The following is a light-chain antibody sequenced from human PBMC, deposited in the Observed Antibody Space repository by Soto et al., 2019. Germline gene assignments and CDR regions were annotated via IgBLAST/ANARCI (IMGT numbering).Light chain of an antibody. V-gene: IGKV3-15*01. J-gene: IGKJ2*01. CDR1: QSVSSN. CDR3: QQYNNWPHT. Sequence: EIVMTQSPATLSVSPGERATLSCRASQSVSSNLAWYQQKPGQAPRLLFYGASTSATSIPARFSGSGSGTEFTLTISSLQSEDFAVYYCQQYNNWPHTFGQGTNLEIK. CDR2: GAS.